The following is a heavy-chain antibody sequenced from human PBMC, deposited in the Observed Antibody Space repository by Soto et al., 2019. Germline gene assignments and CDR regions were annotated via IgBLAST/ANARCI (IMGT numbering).Heavy chain of an antibody. D-gene: IGHD4-17*01. Sequence: GGSLRLSCAASGFTFSSYSMNWVRQAPGKGLEWVSSISSSSYIYYADSVKGRFTISRDNAKNSLYLQMNSLRAEDTAVYYCATTYGDYQKRYYYGMDVWGQGTTVTVSS. CDR2: ISSSSYI. V-gene: IGHV3-21*01. CDR1: GFTFSSYS. CDR3: ATTYGDYQKRYYYGMDV. J-gene: IGHJ6*02.